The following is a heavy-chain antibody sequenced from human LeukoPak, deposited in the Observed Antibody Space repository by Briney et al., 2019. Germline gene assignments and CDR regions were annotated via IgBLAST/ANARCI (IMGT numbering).Heavy chain of an antibody. D-gene: IGHD3-9*01. CDR2: IKQDGREK. CDR3: ARGVLLRYFDWPELYFDY. V-gene: IGHV3-7*01. Sequence: GGSLRLSCAASGFTLSSYWMSWVRQAPGKGREGVANIKQDGREKYYVDSVKGRFTMSRDNAKNSLYLKMNSLRAEDTAVYYCARGVLLRYFDWPELYFDYWGQGTLVTVSS. J-gene: IGHJ4*02. CDR1: GFTLSSYW.